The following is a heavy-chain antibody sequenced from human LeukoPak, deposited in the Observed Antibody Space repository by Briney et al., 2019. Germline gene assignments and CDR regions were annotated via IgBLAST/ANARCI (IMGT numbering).Heavy chain of an antibody. J-gene: IGHJ3*02. D-gene: IGHD3-10*01. CDR3: ARGLYYYGSGSSNDAFDI. CDR2: ISSSSSYI. Sequence: PGGSLRLSCAASGFTFSSYSMNWVRQAPGKGLEWVSSISSSSSYIYYADSVKGRFTISRDNAKNSLYLQMNSLRAEDTAVYYCARGLYYYGSGSSNDAFDIWGQGTMVTVSS. V-gene: IGHV3-21*01. CDR1: GFTFSSYS.